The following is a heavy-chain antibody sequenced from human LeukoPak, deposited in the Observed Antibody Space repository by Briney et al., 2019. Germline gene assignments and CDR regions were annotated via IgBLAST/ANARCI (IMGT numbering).Heavy chain of an antibody. CDR1: GFTFSASS. CDR2: VRSKVDNYAT. Sequence: GGSLRLSCAASGFTFSASSLNWVRQASGKGLEWVGRVRSKVDNYATAYAESVKGRFIISREDSKNTAYLQMNSLKTDDTAVYYCSNGHYGLDVWGQGTTVTVSS. V-gene: IGHV3-73*01. CDR3: SNGHYGLDV. J-gene: IGHJ6*02.